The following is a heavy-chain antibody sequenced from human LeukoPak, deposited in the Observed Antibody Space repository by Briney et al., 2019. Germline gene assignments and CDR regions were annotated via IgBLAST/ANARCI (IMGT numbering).Heavy chain of an antibody. V-gene: IGHV3-23*01. CDR3: AKTSSYDILTGYSRWFDP. CDR2: ISGSGGST. Sequence: PSETLSLTCTVSGDSISRNYWSWVRQAPGKGLEWVSAISGSGGSTYYADSVKGRFTISRDNSKNTLYLQMNSLRAEDTAVYYCAKTSSYDILTGYSRWFDPWGQGTLVTVSS. D-gene: IGHD3-9*01. J-gene: IGHJ5*02. CDR1: GDSISRNY.